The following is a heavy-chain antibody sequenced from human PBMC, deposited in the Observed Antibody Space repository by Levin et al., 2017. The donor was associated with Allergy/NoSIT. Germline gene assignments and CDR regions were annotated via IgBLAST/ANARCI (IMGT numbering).Heavy chain of an antibody. Sequence: TLSLTCAISGDSVSSNSAAWNWIRQSPSRGLEWLGRTYYRSKWYYDYTLSVRSRMTIFPDTSKNQLSLQLNSVTPDDTAVYYCVRGQSSSPTSNFDYWGQGTLVTVSS. J-gene: IGHJ4*02. CDR3: VRGQSSSPTSNFDY. CDR1: GDSVSSNSAA. CDR2: TYYRSKWYY. D-gene: IGHD6-6*01. V-gene: IGHV6-1*01.